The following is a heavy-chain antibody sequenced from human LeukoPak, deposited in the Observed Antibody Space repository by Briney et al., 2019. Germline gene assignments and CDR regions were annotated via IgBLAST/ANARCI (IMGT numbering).Heavy chain of an antibody. CDR2: ISSSGSTI. CDR1: RFTFSDYY. Sequence: GGSLSLSCAVSRFTFSDYYMRWIRHAPGKGLEWVTYISSSGSTIYYADSVKGRFTIPRDNAENSLYLQMNSLRAEDTAVYYCARDGRYFDWLPPTSDYWGQGTLVTVSS. CDR3: ARDGRYFDWLPPTSDY. V-gene: IGHV3-11*01. D-gene: IGHD3-9*01. J-gene: IGHJ4*02.